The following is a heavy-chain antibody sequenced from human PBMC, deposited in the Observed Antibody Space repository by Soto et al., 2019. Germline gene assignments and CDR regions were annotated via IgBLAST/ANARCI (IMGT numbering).Heavy chain of an antibody. Sequence: QVQLVESGGGVVQPGRSLRLSCAASGFTFSSYGMHWVRPAPGKGLEWVAVIWYDGSNKDYADSVKGRFTISRDNSKNTLYLPMHSLRAEDTAVYYGARGRDYWGQGTLVTVSS. CDR1: GFTFSSYG. J-gene: IGHJ4*02. V-gene: IGHV3-33*01. CDR3: ARGRDY. CDR2: IWYDGSNK.